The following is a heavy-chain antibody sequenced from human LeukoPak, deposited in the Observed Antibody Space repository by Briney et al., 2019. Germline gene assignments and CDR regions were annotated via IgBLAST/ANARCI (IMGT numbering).Heavy chain of an antibody. D-gene: IGHD3-22*01. CDR3: ARHEYYYDSSGYKGVDY. CDR2: IDPSDSYT. V-gene: IGHV5-10-1*01. CDR1: GYSFTNYW. Sequence: SGESLKISRKGSGYSFTNYWISWVRQMPGKGLEWMGKIDPSDSYTNYSPSFQGHVTISADKSISTAYLQWSSLQASDTAMYYCARHEYYYDSSGYKGVDYWGQGTLVTVSS. J-gene: IGHJ4*02.